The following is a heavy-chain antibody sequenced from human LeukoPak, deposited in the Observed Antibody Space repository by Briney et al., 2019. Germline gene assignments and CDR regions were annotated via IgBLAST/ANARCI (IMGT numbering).Heavy chain of an antibody. J-gene: IGHJ4*02. V-gene: IGHV3-30*02. D-gene: IGHD4-23*01. CDR3: AKGTVVRSYYFDY. CDR1: GFTFSSYG. CDR2: IRYDGSNK. Sequence: PGGSLRLSCAASGFTFSSYGMHWVRQAPGTGLEWVAFIRYDGSNKYYADSVKGRLTISRDNSKNTLYLQMNSLRAEDTTVYYCAKGTVVRSYYFDYWGQGTLVTVSS.